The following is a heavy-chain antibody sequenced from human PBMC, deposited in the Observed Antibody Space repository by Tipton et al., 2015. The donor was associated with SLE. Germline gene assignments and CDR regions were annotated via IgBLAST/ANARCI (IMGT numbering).Heavy chain of an antibody. CDR2: IYYSGST. CDR3: ARRRYSSSSRPYWYFDL. D-gene: IGHD6-6*01. J-gene: IGHJ2*01. Sequence: LSLTCTVSGGSISSYYWSWIRQPPGKGLEWIGYIYYSGSTNYNPSLKSRVTISVDTSKNQFSLKLSSVTAADTAVYYCARRRYSSSSRPYWYFDLWGRGTLVTVSS. CDR1: GGSISSYY. V-gene: IGHV4-59*08.